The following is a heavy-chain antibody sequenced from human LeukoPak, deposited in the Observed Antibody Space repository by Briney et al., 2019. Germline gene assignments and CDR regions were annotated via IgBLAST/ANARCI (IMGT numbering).Heavy chain of an antibody. D-gene: IGHD1-1*01. J-gene: IGHJ4*02. CDR1: GFTFSSYV. V-gene: IGHV3-30-3*01. Sequence: GGSLRLSCAASGFTFSSYVMSWVRQAPGKGLEWVAVISYDGGNRYYADSVKGRFTISRDNSKNTLYLQMNSLRGEDTAVYYCARDRYNWNDGRRSVFDYWGQGTLVTVSS. CDR3: ARDRYNWNDGRRSVFDY. CDR2: ISYDGGNR.